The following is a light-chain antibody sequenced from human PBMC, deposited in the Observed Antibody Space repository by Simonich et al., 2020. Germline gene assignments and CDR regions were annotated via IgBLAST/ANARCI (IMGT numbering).Light chain of an antibody. CDR3: NSRDSSGNHLV. J-gene: IGLJ2*01. Sequence: SSELTQDPAVSVALGQTVRITYQGDSLRSYYASWYQQKPGQAPVLVIYGKNNRPSGIPVRCSGSSSGNTASLTITGAQAEDEADYYCNSRDSSGNHLVFGGGTKLTVL. CDR1: SLRSYY. V-gene: IGLV3-19*01. CDR2: GKN.